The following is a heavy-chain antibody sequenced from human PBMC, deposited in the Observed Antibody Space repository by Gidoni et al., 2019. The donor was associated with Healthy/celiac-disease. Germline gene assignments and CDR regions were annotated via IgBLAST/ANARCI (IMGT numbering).Heavy chain of an antibody. Sequence: QVQLQQWGAGLLKPSETLSLTCAVYGGSFSGYYWSWIRQPPGKGLEWIGEINHSGSTNYNPSLKSRVTISVDTSKNQFSLKLSSVTAADTAVYYCARGRTPDTAMVERLLNFDYWGQGTLVTVSS. V-gene: IGHV4-34*01. CDR2: INHSGST. D-gene: IGHD5-18*01. CDR1: GGSFSGYY. J-gene: IGHJ4*02. CDR3: ARGRTPDTAMVERLLNFDY.